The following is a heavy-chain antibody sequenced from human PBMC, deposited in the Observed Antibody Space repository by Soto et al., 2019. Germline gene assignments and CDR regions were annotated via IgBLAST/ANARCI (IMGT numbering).Heavy chain of an antibody. D-gene: IGHD2-15*01. J-gene: IGHJ4*02. CDR1: GDCLSGYY. CDR3: ARKRMVAATSFEY. V-gene: IGHV4-34*01. Sequence: EILSVTSALYGDCLSGYYWSWIRHPPGKGLEWIGEINHSGSTNYNPSLKSRVTISVDTSKNQLSLKMSSVTSADTAVYYCARKRMVAATSFEYWGEGSLVTVSS. CDR2: INHSGST.